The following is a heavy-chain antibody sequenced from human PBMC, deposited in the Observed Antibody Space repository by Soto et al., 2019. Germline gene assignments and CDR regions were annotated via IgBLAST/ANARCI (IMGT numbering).Heavy chain of an antibody. CDR2: IYNSGMA. CDR3: ARSSGYNYGRGGGMDV. D-gene: IGHD5-18*01. J-gene: IGHJ6*02. Sequence: QVQLQESGPGLVKPSQTLSLTCTVSGGSMSSGGYYWSWIRQHPGKGLEWIAYIYNSGMAYYNPSLMSRVTISVDTSKSQFSLKLSSVTVADTAVYYCARSSGYNYGRGGGMDVWGQGTTVTVSS. V-gene: IGHV4-31*03. CDR1: GGSMSSGGYY.